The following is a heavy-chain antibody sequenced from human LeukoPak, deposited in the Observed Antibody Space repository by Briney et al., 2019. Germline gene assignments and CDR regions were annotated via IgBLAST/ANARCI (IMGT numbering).Heavy chain of an antibody. CDR2: IYYSGST. D-gene: IGHD2-2*01. J-gene: IGHJ4*02. CDR1: GGSISSSSYY. CDR3: ARALGYCSNTSCYLVGYFDY. V-gene: IGHV4-39*07. Sequence: SETLSLTCTVSGGSISSSSYYWGWIRQPPGKGLEWIGSIYYSGSTYYNPSLKSRVTISVDTSKNQFSLKLSSVTAADTAVYYCARALGYCSNTSCYLVGYFDYWGQGTLVTVSS.